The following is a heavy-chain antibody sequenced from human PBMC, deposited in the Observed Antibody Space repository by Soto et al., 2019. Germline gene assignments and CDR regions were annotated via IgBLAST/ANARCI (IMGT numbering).Heavy chain of an antibody. CDR2: IYSGGST. CDR1: GFTVSNNY. J-gene: IGHJ6*02. V-gene: IGHV3-53*01. CDR3: ARAAFTINGEYSYATVD. Sequence: GGSLRLSCAASGFTVSNNYVSWVRQAPGKGLEWVSVIYSGGSTFYGDSVKGRFTISRGTSKNTVDLQMNSLRAEDTAVYYCARAAFTINGEYSYATVDGRHGTTVTVFS. D-gene: IGHD4-17*01.